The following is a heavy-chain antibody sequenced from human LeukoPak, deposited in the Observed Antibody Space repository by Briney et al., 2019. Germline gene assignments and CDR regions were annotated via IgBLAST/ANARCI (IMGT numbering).Heavy chain of an antibody. CDR3: ARDSDNLTGSKSHFDY. V-gene: IGHV3-66*01. J-gene: IGHJ4*02. CDR1: GFTVSVNY. CDR2: IYSGGNT. Sequence: GGSLRLSCAAFGFTVSVNYMSWVRQAPGKGLECVSVIYSGGNTYYADSVKGRFTISRDNSKNTLYLQMNSLRAEDTAVYYCARDSDNLTGSKSHFDYWGQGTLATVSS. D-gene: IGHD3-9*01.